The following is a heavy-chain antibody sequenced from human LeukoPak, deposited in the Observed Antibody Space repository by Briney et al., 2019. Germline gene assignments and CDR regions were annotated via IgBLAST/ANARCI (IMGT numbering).Heavy chain of an antibody. Sequence: GASVKVSCKASGYTFTSYGISWVRQAPGQGLEWMGWISAYNGNTNYARKLQGRVTMTTDASTSTAYMELRSLRSDDTAVYYCARDRITMIFELPFDYWGQGTLVTVSS. CDR1: GYTFTSYG. D-gene: IGHD3-22*01. V-gene: IGHV1-18*01. CDR3: ARDRITMIFELPFDY. CDR2: ISAYNGNT. J-gene: IGHJ4*02.